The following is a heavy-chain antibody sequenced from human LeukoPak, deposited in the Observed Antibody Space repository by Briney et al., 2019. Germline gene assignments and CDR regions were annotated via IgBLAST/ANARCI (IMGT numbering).Heavy chain of an antibody. CDR1: GFTFSSYS. V-gene: IGHV3-48*01. CDR2: ISSSSSTI. CDR3: ARASKENYDSTGYYFRSGSFGY. Sequence: PGGSLRLSCAASGFTFSSYSINWVRQAPGKGLEWVSYISSSSSTIYYADSVKGRFTISRDNAKSSLYLQMNSLRSEDTAVYYCARASKENYDSTGYYFRSGSFGYWGQGTLVTVSP. J-gene: IGHJ4*02. D-gene: IGHD3-22*01.